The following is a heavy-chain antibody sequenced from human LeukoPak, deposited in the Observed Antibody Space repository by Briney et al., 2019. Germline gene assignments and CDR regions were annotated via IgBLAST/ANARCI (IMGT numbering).Heavy chain of an antibody. J-gene: IGHJ4*02. CDR1: GYTFTRYY. V-gene: IGHV1-2*02. D-gene: IGHD3-9*01. CDR3: ARVVEYYDISTGQLYYFDY. CDR2: INPNSGGT. Sequence: GASVKVSCKASGYTFTRYYMHWVRQAPGQGLEWMGWINPNSGGTNYAQKFQGRVTMTRDTSISTAYMELSRLRSDDTAVYYCARVVEYYDISTGQLYYFDYWGQGTLVTVSS.